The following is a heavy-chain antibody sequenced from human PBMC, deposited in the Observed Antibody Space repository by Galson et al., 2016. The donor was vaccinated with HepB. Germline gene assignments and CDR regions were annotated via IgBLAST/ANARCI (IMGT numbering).Heavy chain of an antibody. V-gene: IGHV1-69*13. D-gene: IGHD4-11*01. Sequence: SVKVSCKASGGTFSSYAISWVRQAPGQGLEWMGGIIPIFGTANYAQKFQGRVTITADESTSTAYMELSSLRSEDTAVYYCARDHGNSNYVAGYWGQGTLVTCSS. CDR3: ARDHGNSNYVAGY. CDR1: GGTFSSYA. CDR2: IIPIFGTA. J-gene: IGHJ4*02.